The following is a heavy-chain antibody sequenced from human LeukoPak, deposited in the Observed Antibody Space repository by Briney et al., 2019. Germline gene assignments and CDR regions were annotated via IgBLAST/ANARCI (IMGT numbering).Heavy chain of an antibody. Sequence: SETLSLTCTVSGGSISSYYWSWIRQPAGKGLEWIGRIYTSGSTNYNPSLKSRVTMSVDTSKNQFSLKLSSVTAADTAVYYCARDRYGILTGYYPFDYWGQGTLVAVSS. V-gene: IGHV4-4*07. D-gene: IGHD3-9*01. CDR1: GGSISSYY. J-gene: IGHJ4*02. CDR3: ARDRYGILTGYYPFDY. CDR2: IYTSGST.